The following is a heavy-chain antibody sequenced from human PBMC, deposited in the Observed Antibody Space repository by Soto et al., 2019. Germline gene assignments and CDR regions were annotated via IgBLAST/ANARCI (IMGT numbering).Heavy chain of an antibody. CDR1: GGTFSSYT. CDR3: AREKCTGLGGSCYSVDHDAFDI. Sequence: ASVKVSCKASGGTFSSYTISWVRQAPGQGLEWMGRIIPILGIANYAQKFQGRVTITADKSTSTAYMELSSLRSEDTAVYYCAREKCTGLGGSCYSVDHDAFDIWGQGTMVTVSS. CDR2: IIPILGIA. V-gene: IGHV1-69*04. J-gene: IGHJ3*02. D-gene: IGHD2-15*01.